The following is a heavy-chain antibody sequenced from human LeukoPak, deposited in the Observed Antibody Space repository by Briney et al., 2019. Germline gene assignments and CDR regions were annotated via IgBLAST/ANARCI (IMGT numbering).Heavy chain of an antibody. V-gene: IGHV4-59*08. Sequence: SETLSLTCTVSGGSISSYYWSWIRQPPGKGLEWIGYIYYSGSTNYNPSLKSRVTISVDTSENQFSLKLSSVTAADTAVYYCARRHSSGYYYFDYWGQGTLVTVSS. CDR2: IYYSGST. CDR3: ARRHSSGYYYFDY. D-gene: IGHD3-22*01. CDR1: GGSISSYY. J-gene: IGHJ4*02.